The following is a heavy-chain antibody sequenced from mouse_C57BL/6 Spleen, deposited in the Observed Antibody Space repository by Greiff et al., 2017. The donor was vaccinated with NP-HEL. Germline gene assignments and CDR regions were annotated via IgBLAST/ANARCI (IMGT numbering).Heavy chain of an antibody. CDR1: GYTFTDYY. V-gene: IGHV1-26*01. CDR2: INPNNGGT. Sequence: EVQLQQSGPELVKPGASVKISCKASGYTFTDYYMNWVKQSHGKSLEWIGDINPNNGGTSYNQKFKGKATLTVDKSSSTAYMELRSLTSEDSAVYYCARYPYYSHYFDYWGQGTTLTVSS. CDR3: ARYPYYSHYFDY. J-gene: IGHJ2*01. D-gene: IGHD2-12*01.